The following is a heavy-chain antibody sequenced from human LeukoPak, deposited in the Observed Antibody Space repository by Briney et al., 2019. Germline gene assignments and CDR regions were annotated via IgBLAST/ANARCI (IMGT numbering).Heavy chain of an antibody. CDR3: AKDGPWIQAYFDY. CDR1: GFTFTNYA. J-gene: IGHJ4*02. Sequence: GGSLRLSCAVSGFTFTNYAMSWVRQAPGKGLEWVSAISGTGGSTYYADSVKGRFTVSRDNSKNTLYLQMNSLRAEDTAVYYCAKDGPWIQAYFDYWGQGTLVTVSS. V-gene: IGHV3-23*01. CDR2: ISGTGGST. D-gene: IGHD5-12*01.